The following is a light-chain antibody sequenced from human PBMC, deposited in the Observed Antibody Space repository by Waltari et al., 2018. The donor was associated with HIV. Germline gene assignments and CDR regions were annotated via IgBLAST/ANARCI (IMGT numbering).Light chain of an antibody. Sequence: DIQMTQSPSSLSASVGDRVTISCRASQNIDNYLNWYQQKPGTAPKLLIYGASSLHSGVPSKFSGSGSGSDFTLTITNLQPEDFAIYYCQQTYSVPPWTFGQGTKVEIE. CDR2: GAS. V-gene: IGKV1-39*01. CDR3: QQTYSVPPWT. CDR1: QNIDNY. J-gene: IGKJ1*01.